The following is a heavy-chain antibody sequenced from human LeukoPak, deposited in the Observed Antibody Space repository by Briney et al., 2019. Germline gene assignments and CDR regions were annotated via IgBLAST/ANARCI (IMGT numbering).Heavy chain of an antibody. D-gene: IGHD2-2*01. CDR3: ANRYCSDTTCQETYFDY. J-gene: IGHJ4*02. CDR1: GFTFSSYG. CDR2: IRYDGSNK. V-gene: IGHV3-30*02. Sequence: GGSLRLSCAASGFTFSSYGMHWVRQAPGKGLEWVAFIRYDGSNKYHADSVKGRFTISRDNSKNTLYLQMINLRAEDTAVYYCANRYCSDTTCQETYFDYWGQGTLVTVSS.